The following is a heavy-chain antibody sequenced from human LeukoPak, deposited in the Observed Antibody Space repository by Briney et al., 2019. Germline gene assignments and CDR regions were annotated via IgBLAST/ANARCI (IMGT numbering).Heavy chain of an antibody. D-gene: IGHD2-15*01. CDR2: ISGSGGST. CDR1: GFTFSTYW. J-gene: IGHJ4*02. Sequence: GGSLRLSCAASGFTFSTYWMNWFRQTPGKGLEWVSAISGSGGSTYYADSVKGRFTISRDNSKNTLYLQMNSLRAEDTAVYYCAKAGAVVVVAAKFFDYWGQGTLVTVSS. V-gene: IGHV3-23*01. CDR3: AKAGAVVVVAAKFFDY.